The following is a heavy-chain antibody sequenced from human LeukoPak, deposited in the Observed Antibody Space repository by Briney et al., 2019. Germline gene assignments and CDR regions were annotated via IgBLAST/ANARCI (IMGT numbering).Heavy chain of an antibody. CDR1: GGSISSGAYS. CDR3: ARVWGAAAGWVDY. CDR2: IYHSGSS. D-gene: IGHD6-13*01. Sequence: SETLSLTCAVSGGSISSGAYSWSWIRQPPGKGLEWIGYIYHSGSSYYNLSLKSRVTISVDRSKNQFSLNLSSVTAADTAVYYCARVWGAAAGWVDYWGQGTLVTVSS. J-gene: IGHJ4*02. V-gene: IGHV4-30-2*01.